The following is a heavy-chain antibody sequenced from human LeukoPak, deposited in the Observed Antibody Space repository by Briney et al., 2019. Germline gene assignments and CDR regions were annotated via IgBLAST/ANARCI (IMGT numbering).Heavy chain of an antibody. J-gene: IGHJ4*02. Sequence: GSLRLSCAASGFTFGSYEMNWVRQAPGKGLEWVSYISSSGSTIYYADSVKGRFTISRDNAKNSLYLQMNSLRAEDTAVYYCARNPGIAVAGIVYWGQGTLVTVSS. CDR2: ISSSGSTI. CDR3: ARNPGIAVAGIVY. V-gene: IGHV3-48*03. CDR1: GFTFGSYE. D-gene: IGHD6-19*01.